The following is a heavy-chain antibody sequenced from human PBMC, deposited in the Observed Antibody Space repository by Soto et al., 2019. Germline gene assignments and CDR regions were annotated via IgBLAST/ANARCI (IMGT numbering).Heavy chain of an antibody. J-gene: IGHJ6*02. V-gene: IGHV3-23*01. CDR3: ATGDTDSSNRYYYYYGMDV. D-gene: IGHD4-4*01. CDR2: ISGSGGST. CDR1: GFTFSSYA. Sequence: GGSLRLSCAASGFTFSSYAMSWVRQAPGKGLEWVSAISGSGGSTYYADSVKGRFTISRDNSKNTRYLHRTSQTDANTDVYVCATGDTDSSNRYYYYYGMDVWGQGTTVTAPS.